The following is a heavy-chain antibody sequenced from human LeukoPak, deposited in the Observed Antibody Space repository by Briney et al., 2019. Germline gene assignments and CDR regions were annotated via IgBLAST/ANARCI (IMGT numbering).Heavy chain of an antibody. CDR3: ARHFGSSWFYFDY. V-gene: IGHV4-34*01. Sequence: SETLSLTCAVYGGSFSGYYWSWIRQPPGKGLEWIGEINHSGSTNYNPSLKSRVTISVDTSKNQFSLKLSSVTAADTAVYYCARHFGSSWFYFDYWGQGTLVTVSS. CDR2: INHSGST. J-gene: IGHJ4*02. D-gene: IGHD6-13*01. CDR1: GGSFSGYY.